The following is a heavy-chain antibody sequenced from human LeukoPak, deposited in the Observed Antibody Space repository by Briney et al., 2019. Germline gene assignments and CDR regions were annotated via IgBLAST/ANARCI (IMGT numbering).Heavy chain of an antibody. CDR3: ARDWVVGTQRGAY. D-gene: IGHD1-26*01. J-gene: IGHJ4*02. CDR1: GFTFSNYE. V-gene: IGHV3-48*03. CDR2: ISSSGSTI. Sequence: GGSLRLSCAASGFTFSNYEMNWVRQAPGKGLEWVSYISSSGSTIYYADSVKGRFTISRDNSKNTLYLQMNSLRAEDTAVYYCARDWVVGTQRGAYWGQGTLVTVSS.